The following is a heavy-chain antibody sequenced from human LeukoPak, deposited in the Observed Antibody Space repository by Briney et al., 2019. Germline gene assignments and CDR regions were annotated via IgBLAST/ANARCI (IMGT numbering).Heavy chain of an antibody. CDR1: GFTFSSQA. J-gene: IGHJ4*02. V-gene: IGHV3-23*01. CDR2: ISGSGDTT. CDR3: AKALAHAYGPYDS. D-gene: IGHD3-16*01. Sequence: PGGSLRLSCAASGFTFSSQAMSWVRQAPGKGLEWVPVISGSGDTTFYADSVKGRFSMSRDNSDNTLFLHMNSLRVEDTAVYFCAKALAHAYGPYDSWGQGTLVTVSS.